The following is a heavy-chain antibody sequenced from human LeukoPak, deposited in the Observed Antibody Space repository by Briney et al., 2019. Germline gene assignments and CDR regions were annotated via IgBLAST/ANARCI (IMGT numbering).Heavy chain of an antibody. CDR1: GGTFSSYA. J-gene: IGHJ5*02. V-gene: IGHV1-69*04. CDR3: ARWGGGTDLYDISS. D-gene: IGHD3-9*01. Sequence: GASVKVSCKASGGTFSSYAISWVRQAPGQGLEWMGRIIPILGIANYAQKFQGRVTITADKTTSTAYMELSSLRSEDTALYYSARWGGGTDLYDISSWGQGTLVTVSS. CDR2: IIPILGIA.